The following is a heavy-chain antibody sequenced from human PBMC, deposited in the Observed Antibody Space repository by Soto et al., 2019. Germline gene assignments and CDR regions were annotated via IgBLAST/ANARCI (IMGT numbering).Heavy chain of an antibody. CDR3: ARGRIRGVLYYYSGMDV. J-gene: IGHJ6*02. Sequence: QVQLQQWGAGLLKPSETLSLICAVYGGSFSDYYWSWVRQPPGKGLEWIGEINHSGSTNYNPSLKSRLPISVDTSKNQFSLKLSSVTAADTAMYYCARGRIRGVLYYYSGMDVWGQGTAVTVSS. V-gene: IGHV4-34*01. CDR2: INHSGST. D-gene: IGHD3-10*01. CDR1: GGSFSDYY.